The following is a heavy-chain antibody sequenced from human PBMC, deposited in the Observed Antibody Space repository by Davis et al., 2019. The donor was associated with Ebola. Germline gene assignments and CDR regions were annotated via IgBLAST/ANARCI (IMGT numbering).Heavy chain of an antibody. Sequence: SVKVSCKASGGTFSSYAISWVRQAPGQGLEWMGGIIPIFGTANYAQKFQGRVTITADESTSTAYMELSSLRSEDTAVYYCARGRSHRGYYYYGMDVWGKGTTVTVSS. CDR3: ARGRSHRGYYYYGMDV. D-gene: IGHD1-14*01. J-gene: IGHJ6*04. CDR2: IIPIFGTA. V-gene: IGHV1-69*13. CDR1: GGTFSSYA.